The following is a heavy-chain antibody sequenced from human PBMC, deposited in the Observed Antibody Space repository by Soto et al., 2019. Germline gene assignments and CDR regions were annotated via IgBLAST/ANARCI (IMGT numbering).Heavy chain of an antibody. J-gene: IGHJ4*02. CDR2: ISSSSYI. D-gene: IGHD3-10*01. Sequence: GGSLRLSCVASGFTFNIYSMIWVRQAPGKGLEWVSSISSSSYIYYADSVKGRFTISRDNAKNSLFLQMNSLRAEDTAVYYCARVGYYYGSGSYRGGDYFDYWGQGTLVTVSS. CDR1: GFTFNIYS. CDR3: ARVGYYYGSGSYRGGDYFDY. V-gene: IGHV3-21*01.